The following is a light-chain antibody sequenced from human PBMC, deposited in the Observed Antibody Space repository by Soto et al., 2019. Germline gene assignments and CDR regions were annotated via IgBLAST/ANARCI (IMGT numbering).Light chain of an antibody. V-gene: IGLV2-14*01. CDR2: DVN. Sequence: QSALTQPASVSGSPGQSITISCTGSSSDVGVSNLVSWYQQQPNKAPKLLISDVNHRPSGVSIRFSGSKSGNTASLTISGLQAEDEADYYCSSYTTTNTVLFGGGTQLTVL. CDR3: SSYTTTNTVL. CDR1: SSDVGVSNL. J-gene: IGLJ2*01.